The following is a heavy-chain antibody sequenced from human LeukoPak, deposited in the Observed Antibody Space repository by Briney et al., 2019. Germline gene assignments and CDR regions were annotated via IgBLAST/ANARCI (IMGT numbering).Heavy chain of an antibody. V-gene: IGHV3-7*01. Sequence: GGSLRLSCVTSGFTFSTYWMSWVRQAPGKGLEWVANIKQDGSEKYYADSVTGRFTISRDNAKNSLYLQMNSLRAEDTAVYYCANGDGFDYWGQGTLVTVSS. CDR3: ANGDGFDY. J-gene: IGHJ4*02. CDR1: GFTFSTYW. CDR2: IKQDGSEK. D-gene: IGHD5-24*01.